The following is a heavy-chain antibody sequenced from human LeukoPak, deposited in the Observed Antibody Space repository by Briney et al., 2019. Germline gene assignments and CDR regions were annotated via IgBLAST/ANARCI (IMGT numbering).Heavy chain of an antibody. J-gene: IGHJ1*01. D-gene: IGHD2-15*01. CDR2: ISRSSGYI. Sequence: GGSLRLSCAASGFTFSSYDMNWVRQAPGKGLEWVSSISRSSGYIYYADSVKGRFTISRDNAKNSLYLQMNSLRGEDTAVYYCARQGYCSGGSCYGAPFQHWGQGTLVTVSS. CDR3: ARQGYCSGGSCYGAPFQH. CDR1: GFTFSSYD. V-gene: IGHV3-21*04.